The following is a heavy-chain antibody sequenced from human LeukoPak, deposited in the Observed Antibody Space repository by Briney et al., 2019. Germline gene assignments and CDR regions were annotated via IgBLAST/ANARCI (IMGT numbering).Heavy chain of an antibody. J-gene: IGHJ4*02. Sequence: SETLSLTCTVSGGSISSYYWSWIRQPPGKGLEWIGYIYYSGSTNYNPSLKSRVTISVDTSKNQFSLKLSSVTAADTAVYYCARVNTLRYFDRPPRGDYFEYWGQGTLVTVSS. D-gene: IGHD3-9*01. V-gene: IGHV4-59*01. CDR1: GGSISSYY. CDR3: ARVNTLRYFDRPPRGDYFEY. CDR2: IYYSGST.